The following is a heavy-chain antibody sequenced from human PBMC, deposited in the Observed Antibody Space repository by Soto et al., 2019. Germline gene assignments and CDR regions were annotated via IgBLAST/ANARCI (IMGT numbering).Heavy chain of an antibody. J-gene: IGHJ5*01. D-gene: IGHD3-22*01. Sequence: ASVKVSYKASGYTFTSYGISCVRQAPGQGLEWMGWISAYNGNTNYAKKLQGRVAMTTDTSTSTAYMELRSLRSDVTAVYYCARTSTYYYGSRGYLNNWFDSWGQGTRVTVSS. V-gene: IGHV1-18*01. CDR2: ISAYNGNT. CDR3: ARTSTYYYGSRGYLNNWFDS. CDR1: GYTFTSYG.